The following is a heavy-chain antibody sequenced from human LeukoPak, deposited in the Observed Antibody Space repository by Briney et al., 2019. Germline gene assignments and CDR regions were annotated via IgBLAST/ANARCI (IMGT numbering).Heavy chain of an antibody. Sequence: SETLSLTCAVYGGSFSGYYWSWIRQPPGKGLEWIGEINHSGSTNYNPSLKSRVTISVDTSKNQFSLKLSSVTAADTAVYYCARSRSGNFDYWGQGTLVTVSS. V-gene: IGHV4-34*01. CDR2: INHSGST. D-gene: IGHD6-13*01. CDR3: ARSRSGNFDY. CDR1: GGSFSGYY. J-gene: IGHJ4*02.